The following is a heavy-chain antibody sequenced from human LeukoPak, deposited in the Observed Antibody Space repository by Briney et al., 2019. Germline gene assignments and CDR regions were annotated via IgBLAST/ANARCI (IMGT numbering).Heavy chain of an antibody. V-gene: IGHV4-34*01. CDR3: ARPYGSGSYFDY. CDR1: GGSLSGYY. J-gene: IGHJ4*02. D-gene: IGHD3-10*01. Sequence: SETLSLTCAVSGGSLSGYYWTWIRQPPGKGLEWIGEINHSGSTNYNPSLKSRVTISVDTSRKQFFLRLSSVTAADTAVYYCARPYGSGSYFDYWGQGTLVTVSS. CDR2: INHSGST.